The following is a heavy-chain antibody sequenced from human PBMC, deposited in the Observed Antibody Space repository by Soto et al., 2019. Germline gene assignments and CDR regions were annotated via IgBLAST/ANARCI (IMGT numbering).Heavy chain of an antibody. Sequence: PSETLSLTCAVSGYSISSGYYWGWIRQPPGKGLEWIGSIYHSGSTYYNPSLKSRVTISVDTSKNQFSLKLSSVTAADTAVYYCVSRGNSGYFDYWGQGTLVTVSS. J-gene: IGHJ4*02. CDR1: GYSISSGYY. CDR3: VSRGNSGYFDY. CDR2: IYHSGST. D-gene: IGHD2-21*02. V-gene: IGHV4-38-2*01.